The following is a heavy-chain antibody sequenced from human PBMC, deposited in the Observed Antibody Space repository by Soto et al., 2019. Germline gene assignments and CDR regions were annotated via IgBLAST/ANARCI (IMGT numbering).Heavy chain of an antibody. CDR3: AKDRMGISTVTTPLDY. V-gene: IGHV3-23*01. Sequence: GGSLRLSCAASGFTFSSYAMSWVRQAPGKGLEWVSAISGSGGSTYYADSVKGRFTISRDNSKNTLYLQMNSLRAEDTAVYYCAKDRMGISTVTTPLDYWGQGTLVTVSS. J-gene: IGHJ4*02. D-gene: IGHD4-17*01. CDR1: GFTFSSYA. CDR2: ISGSGGST.